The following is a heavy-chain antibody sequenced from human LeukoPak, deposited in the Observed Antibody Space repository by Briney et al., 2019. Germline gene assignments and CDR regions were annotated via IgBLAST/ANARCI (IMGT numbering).Heavy chain of an antibody. D-gene: IGHD3-3*01. Sequence: SVKVSCKASGGTFSSYAISWVRQAPGQGLEWMGRIIPIFGTANYAQKFQGRVTITTDESTSTAYMELGSLRPEDTAVYYCARGGYDFWSGYLSVDYWGQGTLVTVSS. J-gene: IGHJ4*02. CDR1: GGTFSSYA. CDR2: IIPIFGTA. CDR3: ARGGYDFWSGYLSVDY. V-gene: IGHV1-69*05.